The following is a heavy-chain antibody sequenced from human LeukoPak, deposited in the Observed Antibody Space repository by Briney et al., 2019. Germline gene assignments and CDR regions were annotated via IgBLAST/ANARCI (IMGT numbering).Heavy chain of an antibody. CDR3: ARNYGSGSYYNVFTLDY. D-gene: IGHD3-10*01. Sequence: NPSETLSLTCTVSGGSISSYYWSWIRQPPGKGLEWIGYIYYSGSINYNPSLKSRVTISVDTSKNQFSLKLSSVTAADTAVYYCARNYGSGSYYNVFTLDYWGQGTLVTVSS. CDR2: IYYSGSI. V-gene: IGHV4-59*08. J-gene: IGHJ4*02. CDR1: GGSISSYY.